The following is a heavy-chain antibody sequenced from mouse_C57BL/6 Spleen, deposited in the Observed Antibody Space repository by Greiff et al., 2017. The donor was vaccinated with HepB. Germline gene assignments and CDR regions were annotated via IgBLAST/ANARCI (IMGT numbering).Heavy chain of an antibody. CDR3: ARGIYYDSSSWGYAMDY. J-gene: IGHJ4*01. V-gene: IGHV1-47*01. Sequence: VQLQQSGAELVKPGASVKMSCKASGYTFTTYPIEWMKQNHGKSLEWIGNFHPYNDDTKYNEKFKGKATLTVEKSSSTVYLELSRLTSDDSAVYYCARGIYYDSSSWGYAMDYWGQGTSVTVSS. CDR1: GYTFTTYP. D-gene: IGHD2-4*01. CDR2: FHPYNDDT.